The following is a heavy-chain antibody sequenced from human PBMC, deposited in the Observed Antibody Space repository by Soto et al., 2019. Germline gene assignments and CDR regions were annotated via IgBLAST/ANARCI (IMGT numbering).Heavy chain of an antibody. J-gene: IGHJ5*02. CDR1: GGTFSSYT. D-gene: IGHD6-13*01. CDR3: AREGGIAAAWGSQWFDP. V-gene: IGHV1-69*08. CDR2: IIPILGIA. Sequence: QVQLVQSGAAVKKPGSSVKVSCKASGGTFSSYTISWVRQAPGQGLEWMGRIIPILGIANYAQKFQGRVTITADKSTSTAYMELSSLRSEDTAVYYCAREGGIAAAWGSQWFDPWGQGTLVTVSS.